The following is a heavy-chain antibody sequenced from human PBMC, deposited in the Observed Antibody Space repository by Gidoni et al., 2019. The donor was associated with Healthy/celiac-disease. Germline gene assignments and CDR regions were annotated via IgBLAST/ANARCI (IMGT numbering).Heavy chain of an antibody. CDR1: GGSISSYY. V-gene: IGHV4-59*01. CDR2: IYYSGST. D-gene: IGHD6-6*01. Sequence: QVQLQESGPGLVKPSETLSLTCTVSGGSISSYYWSWIRQPPGKGLEWIGYIYYSGSTNYNPSLKSRVTISVDTSKNQFSLKLSSVTAADTAVYYCARDVAARPDYYGMDVWGQGTTVTVSS. CDR3: ARDVAARPDYYGMDV. J-gene: IGHJ6*02.